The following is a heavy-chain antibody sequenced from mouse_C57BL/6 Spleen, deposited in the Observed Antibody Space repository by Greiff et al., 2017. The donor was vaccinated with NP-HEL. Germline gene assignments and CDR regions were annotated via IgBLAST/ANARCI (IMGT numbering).Heavy chain of an antibody. V-gene: IGHV3-6*01. D-gene: IGHD2-4*01. Sequence: VQLKESGPGLVKPSQSLSLTCSVTGYSITSGYYWNWIRQFPGNKLEWMGYISYDGSNNYNPSLKNRISITRDTSKNQFFLKLNSVTTEDTATYYCARDMIKSWFAYWGQGTLVTVSA. J-gene: IGHJ3*01. CDR3: ARDMIKSWFAY. CDR1: GYSITSGYY. CDR2: ISYDGSN.